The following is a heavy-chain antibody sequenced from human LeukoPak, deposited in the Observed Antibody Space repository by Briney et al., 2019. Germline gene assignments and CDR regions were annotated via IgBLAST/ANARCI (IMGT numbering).Heavy chain of an antibody. J-gene: IGHJ4*02. Sequence: GGSLRLSCAASGFTFSSYAMSWVRQPPGNGLEWVSAISGSGGSTYYADSVKGRFTISRDNSKNTLYLQMNSLRAEDTAVYYCAFTYSSSWYSDYWGQGTLVTVSS. CDR1: GFTFSSYA. V-gene: IGHV3-23*01. CDR3: AFTYSSSWYSDY. D-gene: IGHD6-13*01. CDR2: ISGSGGST.